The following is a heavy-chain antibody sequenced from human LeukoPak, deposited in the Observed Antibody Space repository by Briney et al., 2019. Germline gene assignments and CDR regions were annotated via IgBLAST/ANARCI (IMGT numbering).Heavy chain of an antibody. V-gene: IGHV4-59*01. D-gene: IGHD2/OR15-2a*01. CDR1: GGSISSYY. Sequence: KPSETLSLTCTVSGGSISSYYWSWIRQPPGKGLEWIGYIYYIGSTNYNPSLKSRVTISIDTSKNRFSLKLSSVTAADTAVYYCARSILKSIDNWFDPWGQGTLVTVSS. J-gene: IGHJ5*02. CDR3: ARSILKSIDNWFDP. CDR2: IYYIGST.